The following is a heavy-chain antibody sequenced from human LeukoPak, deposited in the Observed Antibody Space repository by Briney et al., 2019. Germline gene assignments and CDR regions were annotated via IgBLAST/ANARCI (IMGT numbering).Heavy chain of an antibody. J-gene: IGHJ4*02. Sequence: SETLSLTCAVSGYSISSGYYWGWIRQPPGRGLEWIGSIYHSGSTYYNPSLKSRVTISVDTSKNQFSLKLSSVTAADTAVYYCARLSTIFGVAKGTFDYWGQGTLVTVSS. V-gene: IGHV4-38-2*01. D-gene: IGHD3-3*01. CDR3: ARLSTIFGVAKGTFDY. CDR2: IYHSGST. CDR1: GYSISSGYY.